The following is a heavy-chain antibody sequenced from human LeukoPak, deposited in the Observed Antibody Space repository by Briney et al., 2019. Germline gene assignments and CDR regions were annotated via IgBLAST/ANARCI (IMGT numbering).Heavy chain of an antibody. V-gene: IGHV3-7*01. Sequence: PGGSLRLSCAASGFTFSSYWMSWVRQAPGKGLEWVANIKQDGSEKYYVDSVKGRFTISRDNAKNSLYLQMNSLRAEDTAVYYCARESCSGGSCYPDPWGQGTLVTVSS. D-gene: IGHD2-15*01. J-gene: IGHJ5*02. CDR1: GFTFSSYW. CDR3: ARESCSGGSCYPDP. CDR2: IKQDGSEK.